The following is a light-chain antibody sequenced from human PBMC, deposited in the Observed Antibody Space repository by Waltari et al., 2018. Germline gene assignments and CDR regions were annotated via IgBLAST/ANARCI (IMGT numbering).Light chain of an antibody. V-gene: IGKV1-9*01. CDR3: QQPYFYPRT. CDR1: QDIRNY. J-gene: IGKJ1*01. Sequence: DIQLTLSPSFLSASVGDRVTITCRASQDIRNYLAWYQQKPGSAPQFLIYGASTLQGGVPARFSGSGSGTEFTLTITNLQPEDFATYYCQQPYFYPRTFGQGTKVDIK. CDR2: GAS.